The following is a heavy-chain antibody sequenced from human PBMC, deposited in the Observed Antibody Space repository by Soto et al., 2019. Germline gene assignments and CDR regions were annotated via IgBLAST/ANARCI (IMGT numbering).Heavy chain of an antibody. D-gene: IGHD1-26*01. V-gene: IGHV3-30*18. CDR1: GFTFSSYG. Sequence: VQLVESGGGVVQPGRSLRLSCAASGFTFSSYGMHWVRQAPGKGLEWVAVISYDGSNKYYADSVKGRFTISRDNSKNTLYLQMNSLRAEDTAVYYCAKLSGSYFDYWGQGTLVTVSS. J-gene: IGHJ4*02. CDR3: AKLSGSYFDY. CDR2: ISYDGSNK.